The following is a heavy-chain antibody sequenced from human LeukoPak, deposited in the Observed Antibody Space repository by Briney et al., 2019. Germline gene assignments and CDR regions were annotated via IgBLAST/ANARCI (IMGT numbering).Heavy chain of an antibody. CDR1: GYSISSGYY. Sequence: SETLSLTCTVSGYSISSGYYWGWIRQPPGKGLEWIGSIYHSGSTYYNPSLKSRVTISVDTSKNQFSLKLRSVTAADTAVYYCARTVTTLDYYMDVWGKGTTVTVSS. V-gene: IGHV4-38-2*02. J-gene: IGHJ6*03. CDR3: ARTVTTLDYYMDV. CDR2: IYHSGST. D-gene: IGHD4-11*01.